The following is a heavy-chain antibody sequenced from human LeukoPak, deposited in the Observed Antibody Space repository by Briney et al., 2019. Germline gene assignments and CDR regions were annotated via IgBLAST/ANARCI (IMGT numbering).Heavy chain of an antibody. CDR1: GFTFSSYG. CDR2: ISYDGSNK. CDR3: ARAGAGIAAAGTVGY. D-gene: IGHD6-13*01. J-gene: IGHJ4*02. V-gene: IGHV3-30*03. Sequence: GSLRLSCAASGFTFSSYGMHWVRQAPGKGLEWVAVISYDGSNKYYADSVKGRFTISRDNSKNTLYLQMNSLRAEDTAVYYCARAGAGIAAAGTVGYWGQGTLVTVSS.